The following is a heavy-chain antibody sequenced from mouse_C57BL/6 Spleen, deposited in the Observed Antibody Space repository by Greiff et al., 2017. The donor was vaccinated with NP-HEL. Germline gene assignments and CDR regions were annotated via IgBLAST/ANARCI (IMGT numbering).Heavy chain of an antibody. CDR3: ARWDYGSSGDY. CDR2: INPGSGGT. V-gene: IGHV1-54*01. Sequence: VKLMESGAELVRPGTSVKVSCKASGYAFTNYLIEWVKQRPGQGLEWIGVINPGSGGTNYNEKFKGKATLTADKSSSTAYMQLSSLTSEDSAVYFCARWDYGSSGDYWGQGTTLTVSS. CDR1: GYAFTNYL. J-gene: IGHJ2*01. D-gene: IGHD1-1*01.